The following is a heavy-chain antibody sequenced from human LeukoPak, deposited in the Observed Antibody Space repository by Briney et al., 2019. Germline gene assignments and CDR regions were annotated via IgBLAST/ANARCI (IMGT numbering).Heavy chain of an antibody. CDR2: INPNSGGT. J-gene: IGHJ3*02. CDR3: ARDSQPSRAYAFDI. CDR1: GYTFTGYY. V-gene: IGHV1-2*02. Sequence: ASVKVSCKASGYTFTGYYMHWVRQAPGQGLEWMGWINPNSGGTNYAQKFQGRVTMTRDTSISTAYMELSRLRSDDTAVYYCARDSQPSRAYAFDIWGQGTMVTVSS. D-gene: IGHD2-2*01.